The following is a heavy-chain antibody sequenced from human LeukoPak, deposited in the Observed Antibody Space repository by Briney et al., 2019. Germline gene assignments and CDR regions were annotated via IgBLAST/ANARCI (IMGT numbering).Heavy chain of an antibody. CDR3: ARDLKGIYLYYYYGMDV. J-gene: IGHJ6*02. V-gene: IGHV4-34*01. Sequence: PSETLSLTCAVYGGSFSGYYWSWIRQPPGKGLEWIGEINHSGSTNYNPSLKSRVTISVDTSKNQFPLKLSSVTAADTAVYYCARDLKGIYLYYYYGMDVWGQGTTVTVSS. D-gene: IGHD2/OR15-2a*01. CDR1: GGSFSGYY. CDR2: INHSGST.